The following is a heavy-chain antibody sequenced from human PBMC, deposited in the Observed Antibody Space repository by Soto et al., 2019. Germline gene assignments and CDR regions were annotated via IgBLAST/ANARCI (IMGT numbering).Heavy chain of an antibody. V-gene: IGHV1-18*04. CDR2: ISNYNGDT. CDR1: GYTFTRYS. J-gene: IGHJ5*02. D-gene: IGHD6-19*01. CDR3: ARGDSTGSPTGWFDP. Sequence: QVQLVQSGAEVKKPGASVQVSCKASGYTFTRYSINWVRQAPGQGLEWVGWISNYNGDTKYAQKFQGRVTLTTDTSTTTTYMDLRSLTSDDTAVYFCARGDSTGSPTGWFDPWCPGTLVTVSS.